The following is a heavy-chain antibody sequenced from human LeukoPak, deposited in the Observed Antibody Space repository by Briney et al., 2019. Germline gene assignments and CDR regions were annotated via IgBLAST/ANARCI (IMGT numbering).Heavy chain of an antibody. CDR3: ATSVAGSGDP. J-gene: IGHJ5*02. CDR1: GFTFSSAW. D-gene: IGHD6-19*01. V-gene: IGHV3-15*01. Sequence: PGGSLRLSCAASGFTFSSAWMIWVRQAPGKGLEWVGRIKSRTDGGITDYAAYVKCRFTISRDDSKNTLNLKMRSQETEDTDGYYCATSVAGSGDPWGQGTMVTVSS. CDR2: IKSRTDGGIT.